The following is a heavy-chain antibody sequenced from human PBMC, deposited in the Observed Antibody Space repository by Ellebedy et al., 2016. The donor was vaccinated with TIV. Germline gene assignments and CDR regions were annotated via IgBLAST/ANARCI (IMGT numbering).Heavy chain of an antibody. Sequence: ASVEVSCXVSGYAFTRDGMSWVRQDPGQGLEWLGWIAVYNGHTKYAQKFQDRVVMTTETATSTVYMELRSLRSDDTAVYYCARSRLGGGHWYFDFWGRGTLVTVSS. CDR2: IAVYNGHT. J-gene: IGHJ2*01. D-gene: IGHD3-10*01. CDR1: GYAFTRDG. CDR3: ARSRLGGGHWYFDF. V-gene: IGHV1-18*01.